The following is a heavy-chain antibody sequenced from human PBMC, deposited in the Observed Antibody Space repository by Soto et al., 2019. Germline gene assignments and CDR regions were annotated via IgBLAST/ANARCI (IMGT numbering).Heavy chain of an antibody. J-gene: IGHJ5*02. CDR3: AKGGPVPGGFDP. V-gene: IGHV3-23*01. CDR1: GLTLRSYA. Sequence: EGQLLQSGGDLVQPGGSLRLSCAGSGLTLRSYAMTWIRQTPEKGLEWVSTITGRSAVPSYADSVNGRFTVSRDNSKNPLYLQINSRRHDDPAIYYCAKGGPVPGGFDPWGQGPLVTVSA. D-gene: IGHD3-16*01. CDR2: ITGRSAVP.